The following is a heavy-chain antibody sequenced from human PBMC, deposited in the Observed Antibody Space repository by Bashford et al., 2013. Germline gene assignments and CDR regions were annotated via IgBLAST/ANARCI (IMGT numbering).Heavy chain of an antibody. CDR3: AKDPNGSGSFYGTFDI. Sequence: RQAPGKGLEWVSYISSSGSTIYYADSVKGRFTISRDNAKNSLYLQMNSLRAESTAVYYCAKDPNGSGSFYGTFDIWGQGTMVTVSS. D-gene: IGHD3-10*01. J-gene: IGHJ3*02. V-gene: IGHV3-11*01. CDR2: ISSSGSTI.